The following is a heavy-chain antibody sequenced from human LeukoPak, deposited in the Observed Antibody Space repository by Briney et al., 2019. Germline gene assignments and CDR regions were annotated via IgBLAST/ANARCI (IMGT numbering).Heavy chain of an antibody. CDR2: ISSSGSTI. CDR1: GFTFSDYY. J-gene: IGHJ6*04. Sequence: GGSLRLSCAASGFTFSDYYMSWIRQAPGKGLEWVSYISSSGSTIYYADSVKGRFTISRDNSKNTLYLEMNSLRAEDTAVYYCARDQAVSGSNYYYGVDVWGEGTTVTVSS. D-gene: IGHD6-19*01. CDR3: ARDQAVSGSNYYYGVDV. V-gene: IGHV3-11*04.